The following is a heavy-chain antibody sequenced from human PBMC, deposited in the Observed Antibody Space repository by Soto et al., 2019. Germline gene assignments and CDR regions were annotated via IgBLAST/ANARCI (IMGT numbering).Heavy chain of an antibody. V-gene: IGHV4-38-2*01. CDR2: IYHSGST. J-gene: IGHJ4*02. D-gene: IGHD5-18*01. Sequence: PSETLSLTCAVPGYSISSGYYWGWIRQPPGKGLEWIGSIYHSGSTYYNPSLKSRVTISVDTSKNQFSLKLSSVTAADTAVYYCARSYDRGYFDYWGQGTLVTVSS. CDR1: GYSISSGYY. CDR3: ARSYDRGYFDY.